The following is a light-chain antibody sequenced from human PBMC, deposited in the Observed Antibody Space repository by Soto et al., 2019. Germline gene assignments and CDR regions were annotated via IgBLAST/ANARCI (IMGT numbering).Light chain of an antibody. Sequence: DIRLTQSPSFLSASVGDRVTITCRASQGISSYLAWYQQKPGKAPKLLIYAASTLQSGVTSRFIRRGSVTEFTLPISRLQPEDFATYYCQQLNSYPLFTFGPGTKVDIK. CDR3: QQLNSYPLFT. V-gene: IGKV1-9*01. CDR2: AAS. CDR1: QGISSY. J-gene: IGKJ3*01.